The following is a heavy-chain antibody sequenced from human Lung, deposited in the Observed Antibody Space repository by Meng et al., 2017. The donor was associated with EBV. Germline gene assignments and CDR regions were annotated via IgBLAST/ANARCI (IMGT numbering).Heavy chain of an antibody. J-gene: IGHJ4*02. CDR1: GGSFSTYT. V-gene: IGHV1-69*10. CDR2: LIPVLNKA. Sequence: QLVKVAAEVKKPGSSGKVACKTSGGSFSTYTFSWVRQAPGQGLEWMGGLIPVLNKAKSAPRFQDRVTFTADETTTTAYMELSSLTFEDTAVYFCARGRGNQPLFDFWGQGTLVTVSS. D-gene: IGHD2/OR15-2a*01. CDR3: ARGRGNQPLFDF.